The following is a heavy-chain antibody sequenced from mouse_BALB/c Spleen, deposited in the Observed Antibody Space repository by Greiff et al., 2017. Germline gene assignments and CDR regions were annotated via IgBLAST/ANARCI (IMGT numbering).Heavy chain of an antibody. J-gene: IGHJ2*01. V-gene: IGHV5-17*02. CDR3: ARGLRPNFDY. CDR1: GFTFSSFG. CDR2: ISSGSSTI. Sequence: EVQLVESGGGLVQPGGSRKLSCAASGFTFSSFGMHWVRQAPEKGLEWVAYISSGSSTIYYADTVKGRFTISRDNPKNTLFLQMTSLRSEDTAMYYCARGLRPNFDYWGQGTTLTVSS. D-gene: IGHD2-4*01.